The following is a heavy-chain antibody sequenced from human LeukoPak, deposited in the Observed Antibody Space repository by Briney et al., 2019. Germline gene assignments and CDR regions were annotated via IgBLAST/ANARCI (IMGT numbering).Heavy chain of an antibody. CDR3: VRDSTVTTGY. V-gene: IGHV3-21*01. J-gene: IGHJ4*02. D-gene: IGHD4-17*01. CDR2: IGSSSSYI. CDR1: GFTFSSYS. Sequence: PGGSLRLSCAASGFTFSSYSMNWVRQAPGKGLEWVSSIGSSSSYIYYADSVKGRFTISRDNAKNSLYLQMNSLRAEDTAVYYCVRDSTVTTGYWGQGTLVTVSS.